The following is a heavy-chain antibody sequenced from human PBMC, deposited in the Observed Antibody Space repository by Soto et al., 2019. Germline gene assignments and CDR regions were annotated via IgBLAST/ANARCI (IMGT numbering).Heavy chain of an antibody. CDR3: ATNYGSGSANFDN. J-gene: IGHJ4*02. D-gene: IGHD3-10*01. V-gene: IGHV1-69*02. Sequence: QAQMVQSGAEVKKPGSSVKVSCTASGDTFSRSTLSWVRQAPGQGLEWMGRTIPILSMSDYAQKFQGKVSITADKSTSTVYVELSRTRSEDTAVYYCATNYGSGSANFDNWGQGTLVTVS. CDR2: TIPILSMS. CDR1: GDTFSRST.